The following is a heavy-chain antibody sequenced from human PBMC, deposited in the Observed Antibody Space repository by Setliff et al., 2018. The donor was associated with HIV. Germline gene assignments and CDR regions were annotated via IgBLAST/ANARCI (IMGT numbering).Heavy chain of an antibody. J-gene: IGHJ4*02. CDR2: IIPMPGIG. CDR1: GGTFSSYA. V-gene: IGHV1-69*10. CDR3: ARTLYYDTSGYDPGY. Sequence: ASVKVSCKASGGTFSSYAISWVRQAPGQGLEWIGGIIPMPGIGKYAQRFQGRVTITADKASSTAYMELRSLRSEDTAVYYCARTLYYDTSGYDPGYWGQGTLVTVSS. D-gene: IGHD3-22*01.